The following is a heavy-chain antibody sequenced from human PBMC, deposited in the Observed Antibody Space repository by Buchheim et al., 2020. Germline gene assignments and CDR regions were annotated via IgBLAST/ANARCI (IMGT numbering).Heavy chain of an antibody. Sequence: EVQLVESGGGLVQPGGSLRLSCAASGFSFTAYWMAWVRQAPGKGLEWVANIKEDGSEKYYADSVKGRFAISRDNAKNSLYLQMNSLGAEDTAVYYFAGGWGYFYYWGQGALVTVSS. J-gene: IGHJ4*02. CDR2: IKEDGSEK. V-gene: IGHV3-7*01. CDR3: AGGWGYFYY. D-gene: IGHD6-19*01. CDR1: GFSFTAYW.